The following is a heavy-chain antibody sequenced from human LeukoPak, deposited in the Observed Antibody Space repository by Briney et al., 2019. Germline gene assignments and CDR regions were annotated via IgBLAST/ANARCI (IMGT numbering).Heavy chain of an antibody. V-gene: IGHV1-69*05. CDR1: GGTFSRYA. J-gene: IGHJ3*02. CDR2: IIPIFGTA. D-gene: IGHD4-11*01. Sequence: SVKVSCKASGGTFSRYAISWVRQAPGQGLEWMGGIIPIFGTANYAQKFQGRVTITTDESTSTAYMELSSLRSEDTAVYYCARALTTVTTSPDAFDIWGQGTMVTVSS. CDR3: ARALTTVTTSPDAFDI.